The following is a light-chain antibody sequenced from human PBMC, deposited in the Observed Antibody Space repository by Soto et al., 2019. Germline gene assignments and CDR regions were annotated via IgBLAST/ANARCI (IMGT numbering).Light chain of an antibody. CDR3: QQYHEWPLT. CDR1: QSVKNN. Sequence: EIVMTQSPATLSVSPGERATVPCRASQSVKNNLAWYQQKPGQAPSLLIYGASARATGIPARFSGSGYGTEFTLTISSLQSEDFAFYYCQQYHEWPLTFGGGTRVEIK. V-gene: IGKV3-15*01. J-gene: IGKJ4*01. CDR2: GAS.